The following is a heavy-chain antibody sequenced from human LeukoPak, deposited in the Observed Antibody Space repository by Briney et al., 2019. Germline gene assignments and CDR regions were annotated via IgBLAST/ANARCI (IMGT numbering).Heavy chain of an antibody. CDR3: ARGDLGAFDI. J-gene: IGHJ3*02. Sequence: PGGSLRLSCAASGFTFDDYEMSWVRQAPGRGLEWVSAVSGSGDSTYYADSVKGRFTISRDNSKNTLYLQMNSLTAEDTAVYYCARGDLGAFDIWGQGTMVTVSS. CDR1: GFTFDDYE. V-gene: IGHV3-23*01. CDR2: VSGSGDST.